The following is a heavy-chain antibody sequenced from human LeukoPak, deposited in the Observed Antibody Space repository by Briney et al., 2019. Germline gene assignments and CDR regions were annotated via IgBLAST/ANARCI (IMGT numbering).Heavy chain of an antibody. V-gene: IGHV3-23*01. CDR2: ISGSGGST. J-gene: IGHJ4*02. CDR1: GFTFSSYA. CDR3: AKKVGYCSGGSCYTGYFDY. D-gene: IGHD2-15*01. Sequence: GGSLRLSCAASGFTFSSYAMSWVRQAPGKGLEWVSAISGSGGSTYYADSVKGRFTISRDNSKNTLYLQMNSLRAEDTAVYYCAKKVGYCSGGSCYTGYFDYWGQGTLVTVSS.